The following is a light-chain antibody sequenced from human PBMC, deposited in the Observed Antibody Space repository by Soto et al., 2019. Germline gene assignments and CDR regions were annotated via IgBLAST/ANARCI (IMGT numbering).Light chain of an antibody. CDR1: QSVTTN. CDR2: GAS. CDR3: QQYYVWPRT. Sequence: EIVMRQSPDTLSVSPGESATLSCRASQSVTTNLAWYQHKPGQAPRLLISGASTRATGLPARFSGSGSGTDFTLTVSSLQSEDFAVYYCQQYYVWPRTFGQGTKVDIK. J-gene: IGKJ1*01. V-gene: IGKV3-15*01.